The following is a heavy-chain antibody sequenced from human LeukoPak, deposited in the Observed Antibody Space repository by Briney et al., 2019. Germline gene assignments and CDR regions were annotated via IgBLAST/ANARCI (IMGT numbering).Heavy chain of an antibody. V-gene: IGHV3-23*01. CDR2: ISGSGGST. CDR1: GFTFSSYA. J-gene: IGHJ5*02. CDR3: AKEGNTIFGVVLTRWGSWFDP. D-gene: IGHD3-3*01. Sequence: GGSLRLSCAASGFTFSSYAMSWVRQAPGKGLEWVSAISGSGGSTYYADSVKGRFTISRDNSKNTLYLQMNSLRAEDTVVYYCAKEGNTIFGVVLTRWGSWFDPWGQGTLVTVSS.